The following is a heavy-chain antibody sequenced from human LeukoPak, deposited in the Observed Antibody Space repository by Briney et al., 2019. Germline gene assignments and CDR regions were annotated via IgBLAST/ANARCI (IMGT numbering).Heavy chain of an antibody. CDR2: INHSGST. D-gene: IGHD6-19*01. Sequence: PSETLSLTRAVYGGSFSGYYWSWIRQPPGKGLEWIGEINHSGSTNYNPSLKSRVTISVDTSKNQFSLKLSSVTAADTAVYYCARVGSSGWYSYWGQGTLVTVSS. J-gene: IGHJ4*02. CDR3: ARVGSSGWYSY. CDR1: GGSFSGYY. V-gene: IGHV4-34*01.